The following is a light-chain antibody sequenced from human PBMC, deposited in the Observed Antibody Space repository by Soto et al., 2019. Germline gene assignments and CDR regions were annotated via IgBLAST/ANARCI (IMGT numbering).Light chain of an antibody. CDR2: DAS. CDR3: QQYGGAPLT. J-gene: IGKJ4*01. Sequence: EIVLTQSPATLSLSRGERATLSCGASQSVTSDYLAWYQQKPGLAPRLLIFDASSRATGIPDRFSGSASGTDFTLTISRLELEAFAVYYCQQYGGAPLTFGGGTKVEIK. V-gene: IGKV3D-20*01. CDR1: QSVTSDY.